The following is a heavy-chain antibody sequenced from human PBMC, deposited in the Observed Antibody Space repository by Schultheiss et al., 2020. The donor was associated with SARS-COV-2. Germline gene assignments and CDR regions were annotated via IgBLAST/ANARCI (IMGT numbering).Heavy chain of an antibody. CDR3: ARDASSNFDNWFDP. CDR1: GYTFINYG. D-gene: IGHD6-13*01. CDR2: ISAYNGNT. J-gene: IGHJ5*02. Sequence: ASVKVSCKTSGYTFINYGISWVRQAPGQGLEWMGWISAYNGNTNYPQKFQGRVTLTTETSTSTAYMELRSLRSDDTAVYYCARDASSNFDNWFDPWGQGTLVTVSS. V-gene: IGHV1-18*01.